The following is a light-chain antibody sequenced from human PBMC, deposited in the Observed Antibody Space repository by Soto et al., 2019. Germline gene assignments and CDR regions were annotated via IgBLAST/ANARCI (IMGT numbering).Light chain of an antibody. CDR3: QQYSKWPLT. CDR2: DTS. J-gene: IGKJ4*01. Sequence: EIVLTQSPGTLSLSPCERATLSCRASQSVSCGYLAWYQQKRGQPPRLLINDTSTRATGIPARFSGSGSGTDFTLTISSLEPEDFAVYYCQQYSKWPLTFGGGTKVDNK. CDR1: QSVSCGY. V-gene: IGKV3D-20*02.